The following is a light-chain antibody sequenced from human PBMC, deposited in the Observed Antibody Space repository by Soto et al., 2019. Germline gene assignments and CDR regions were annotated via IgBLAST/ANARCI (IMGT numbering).Light chain of an antibody. CDR1: QGISNY. Sequence: DIQMTQSPSSLSASVGDRVTITCRASQGISNYLAWYQQKPGKVPNILIYAASTLPSGVPSRFSGSGSGTDFPLTISSLQPEDVATYYCQKYESDPFTFGPGTKVEIK. J-gene: IGKJ3*01. CDR3: QKYESDPFT. V-gene: IGKV1-27*01. CDR2: AAS.